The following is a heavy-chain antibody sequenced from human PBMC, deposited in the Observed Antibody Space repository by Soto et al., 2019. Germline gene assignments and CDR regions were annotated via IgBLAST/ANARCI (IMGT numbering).Heavy chain of an antibody. Sequence: SETLSLTCTVSGGSISNYYWTWIRQPPGKGLEWIGYIYYSGSTNYNPSLKSRVTISVDTSKNQFSLKLSSVTAADTAVYYCARDYGDYILDYWGQGTLVTVSS. J-gene: IGHJ4*02. CDR1: GGSISNYY. V-gene: IGHV4-59*01. CDR3: ARDYGDYILDY. D-gene: IGHD4-17*01. CDR2: IYYSGST.